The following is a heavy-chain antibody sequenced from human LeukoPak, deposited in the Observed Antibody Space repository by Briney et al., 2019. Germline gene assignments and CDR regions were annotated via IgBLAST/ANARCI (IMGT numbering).Heavy chain of an antibody. D-gene: IGHD3-10*02. J-gene: IGHJ6*01. Sequence: GESLKISCKGSGYSFTSYWIGWVRQMPGKGLEWMGIIYPGDSDTRYSPSFQGQVTISADKSISTAYLQWSSLKASDTAMYYCARGVVRGVHLHRMDGWGQGTNVTGFS. V-gene: IGHV5-51*01. CDR1: GYSFTSYW. CDR3: ARGVVRGVHLHRMDG. CDR2: IYPGDSDT.